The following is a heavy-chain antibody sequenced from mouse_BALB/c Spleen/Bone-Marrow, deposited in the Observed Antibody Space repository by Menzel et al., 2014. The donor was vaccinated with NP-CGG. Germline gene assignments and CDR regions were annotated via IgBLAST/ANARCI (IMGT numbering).Heavy chain of an antibody. CDR3: ARHDGYYAMDY. V-gene: IGHV5-9-3*01. Sequence: EVKVEESGGGLVKPGGSLKLSRAASGFTFSSYAMSWVRQTPEKRLEWVATISSGGSYTYYPDSVKGRFTISRDNAKNTLYLQMSSLRSEDTAMYYCARHDGYYAMDYWGQGTSVTVSS. CDR1: GFTFSSYA. D-gene: IGHD2-3*01. CDR2: ISSGGSYT. J-gene: IGHJ4*01.